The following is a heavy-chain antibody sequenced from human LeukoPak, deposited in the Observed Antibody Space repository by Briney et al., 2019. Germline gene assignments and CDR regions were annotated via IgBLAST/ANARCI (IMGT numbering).Heavy chain of an antibody. CDR1: GFTFSSYS. CDR2: ISSSSSYI. CDR3: ARAPIGGDYYDSSGPIDY. Sequence: GGSLRLSCAASGFTFSSYSMNWVRQAPGKGLEWVSSISSSSSYIYYADSVKGRFTISRDNAKNSLYLQMSSLRAEDTAVYYCARAPIGGDYYDSSGPIDYWGQGTLVTVSS. J-gene: IGHJ4*02. D-gene: IGHD3-22*01. V-gene: IGHV3-21*01.